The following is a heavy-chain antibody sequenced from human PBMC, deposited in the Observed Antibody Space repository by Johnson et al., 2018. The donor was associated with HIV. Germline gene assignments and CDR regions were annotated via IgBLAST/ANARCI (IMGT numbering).Heavy chain of an antibody. CDR1: GFTFSNYW. J-gene: IGHJ3*02. CDR2: TDQDGGDK. D-gene: IGHD3-10*01. Sequence: VQLVESGGGLVQPGGSLRLSCAASGFTFSNYWMTWLRQAPGKGLEWVANTDQDGGDKYYVDSVKGRFTISKDNDRNSLYLQMNSLRAEDTAVYYCERRWKVRGDAFDIWGQGTVVTVSS. CDR3: ERRWKVRGDAFDI. V-gene: IGHV3-7*05.